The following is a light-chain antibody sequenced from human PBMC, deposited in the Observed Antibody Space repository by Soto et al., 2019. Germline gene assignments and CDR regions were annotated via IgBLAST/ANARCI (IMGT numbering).Light chain of an antibody. CDR1: QSVSSSY. V-gene: IGKV3-20*01. CDR2: GAS. Sequence: EIVLTQSPGTLSLSPGERATLSCRASQSVSSSYLAWYQQKPGQAPRLLIYGASSRATGIPDRFSGSGSGTDFTLTSNRLEPEDFAVDYCEQYDKSITFGGGNKVEIK. CDR3: EQYDKSIT. J-gene: IGKJ4*01.